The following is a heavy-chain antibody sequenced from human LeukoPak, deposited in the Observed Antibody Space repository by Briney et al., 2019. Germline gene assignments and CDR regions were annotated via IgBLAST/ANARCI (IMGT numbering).Heavy chain of an antibody. CDR1: GFTFSSYE. J-gene: IGHJ4*02. D-gene: IGHD3-10*01. CDR3: ARALGYYGSGSYADGY. V-gene: IGHV3-48*03. CDR2: ISSSGSTI. Sequence: GGSLRLSCAASGFTFSSYEMNWVRQAPGKGLEWVSYISSSGSTIYYAGSVKGRFTISRDNAKNSLYLQMNSLRAEDTAVYYCARALGYYGSGSYADGYWGQGTLVTVSS.